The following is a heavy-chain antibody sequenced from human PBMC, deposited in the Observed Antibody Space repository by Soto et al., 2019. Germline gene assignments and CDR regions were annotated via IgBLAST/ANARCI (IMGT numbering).Heavy chain of an antibody. D-gene: IGHD1-7*01. CDR3: ASRAPRTSVDY. J-gene: IGHJ4*01. CDR1: GGSFTSNNW. V-gene: IGHV4-4*02. Sequence: QVQLQESGPGLVKPSGTLSLTCADSGGSFTSNNWWTWVRQPPGQGLEWIGELYRTGSTNYNPSLKRRVTISLDKSENQCSLKATTLIAADTAVYYCASRAPRTSVDYWGHGNLVTVSS. CDR2: LYRTGST.